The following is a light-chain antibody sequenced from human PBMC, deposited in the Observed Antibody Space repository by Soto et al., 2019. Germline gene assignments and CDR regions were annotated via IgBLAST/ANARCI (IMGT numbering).Light chain of an antibody. J-gene: IGLJ1*01. V-gene: IGLV2-23*01. Sequence: QSALTQPASVSGSPGQSITISCTGTSSDVGSYNLVSWYQQHPGKAPKLMIYEGSKRPSGVSNRFSGSKSGNTASLTISGLQAEDEADYYCCSYAGSRYVFGTGTKLTVI. CDR1: SSDVGSYNL. CDR2: EGS. CDR3: CSYAGSRYV.